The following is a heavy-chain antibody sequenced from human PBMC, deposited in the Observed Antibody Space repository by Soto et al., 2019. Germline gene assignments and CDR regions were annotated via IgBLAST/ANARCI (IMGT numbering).Heavy chain of an antibody. CDR3: ARSIAVPSSHINH. D-gene: IGHD6-6*01. CDR2: VYYTGST. CDR1: GGSMSGYY. V-gene: IGHV4-59*01. Sequence: SETLSLTCRVSGGSMSGYYWSWIRQAPGKGLEWIGYVYYTGSTNYNPSLQSRVTISVDTSNKQFSLSLRLVTAADTAVYFCARSIAVPSSHINHWGEGIRVTVSS. J-gene: IGHJ4*02.